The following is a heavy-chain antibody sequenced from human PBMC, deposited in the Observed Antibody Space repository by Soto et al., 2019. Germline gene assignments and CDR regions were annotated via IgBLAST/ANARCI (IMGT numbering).Heavy chain of an antibody. V-gene: IGHV3-73*01. CDR2: IRSKANSYAT. Sequence: PGGSLRLSCAASGFTFSGSAMHWVRQASGKGLEWVGRIRSKANSYATAYAASVKGRFTISRDDSKNTAYLQMNSLKTEDTAVYYCTSRGSSGWYPQAYRYYGMDVWGQGTTVTVSS. J-gene: IGHJ6*02. D-gene: IGHD6-19*01. CDR3: TSRGSSGWYPQAYRYYGMDV. CDR1: GFTFSGSA.